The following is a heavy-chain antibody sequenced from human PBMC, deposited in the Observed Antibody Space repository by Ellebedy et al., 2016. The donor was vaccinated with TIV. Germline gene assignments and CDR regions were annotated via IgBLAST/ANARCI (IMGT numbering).Heavy chain of an antibody. Sequence: SETLSLTXTVSGGSISSGGYYWSWIRQPAGKGLEWIGRIYTSGSTNYNPSLKSRVTMSVDTSKNQFSLKLSSVTAADTAVYYCARGSRRGYSYGGWFDPWGQGTLVTVSS. CDR3: ARGSRRGYSYGGWFDP. CDR1: GGSISSGGYY. V-gene: IGHV4-61*02. CDR2: IYTSGST. D-gene: IGHD5-18*01. J-gene: IGHJ5*02.